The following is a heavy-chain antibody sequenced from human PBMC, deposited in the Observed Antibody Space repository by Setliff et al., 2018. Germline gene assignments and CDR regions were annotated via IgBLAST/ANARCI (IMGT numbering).Heavy chain of an antibody. CDR3: ARGVSSVSWTPRY. CDR1: GGSISSSSYY. Sequence: SETLSLTCTVSGGSISSSSYYWGWIRQPPGKGLEWIGSRYYSGHTYYNPSLKSRVTISVDMSKNQFSLKLSSVIAADTAVYYCARGVSSVSWTPRYWGRGILVTVSS. J-gene: IGHJ4*02. V-gene: IGHV4-39*01. D-gene: IGHD6-19*01. CDR2: RYYSGHT.